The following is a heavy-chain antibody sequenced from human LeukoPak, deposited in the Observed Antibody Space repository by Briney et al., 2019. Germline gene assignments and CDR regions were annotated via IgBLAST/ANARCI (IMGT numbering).Heavy chain of an antibody. D-gene: IGHD1-20*01. Sequence: ASVKVSCKVSGYTLTELSMHWVRQAPGKGLEWMGGFDPEDGETIYAQKLQGRVTMTTDTSTSTAYMELRSLRSDDTAVYYCARGQGGSSWYNWNYGDYWGQGTLVTVSS. J-gene: IGHJ4*02. V-gene: IGHV1-24*01. CDR1: GYTLTELS. CDR2: FDPEDGET. CDR3: ARGQGGSSWYNWNYGDY.